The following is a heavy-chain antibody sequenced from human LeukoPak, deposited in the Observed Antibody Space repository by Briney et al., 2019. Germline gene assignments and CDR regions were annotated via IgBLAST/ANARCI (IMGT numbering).Heavy chain of an antibody. V-gene: IGHV3-30*02. J-gene: IGHJ4*02. CDR1: GFTFSSYG. Sequence: PGGSLRLSCVASGFTFSSYGMHWVRQTPGKGLEWVAFIRYDGSNKYCADSVKGRFTISRDNSKNTLYLQMNSLRAEDTAVYYCARDYRKYQPLLYPLDYWDQGTLVTVSS. CDR3: ARDYRKYQPLLYPLDY. D-gene: IGHD2-2*02. CDR2: IRYDGSNK.